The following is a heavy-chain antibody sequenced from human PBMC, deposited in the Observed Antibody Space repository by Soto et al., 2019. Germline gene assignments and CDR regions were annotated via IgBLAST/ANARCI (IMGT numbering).Heavy chain of an antibody. CDR2: MYYSGTT. CDR1: AGSISSGTYY. CDR3: ARGNDFRTGWFDP. D-gene: IGHD4-4*01. Sequence: QVQLQESGPGLVKPSQTLSHTCTVSAGSISSGTYYWNWIHQHPGKGLEWIGYMYYSGTTYYNPSLQSRLTISGDTSKNQFSLKLSSVTVADTAVYYCARGNDFRTGWFDPWGQGIMVTVSS. J-gene: IGHJ5*02. V-gene: IGHV4-31*03.